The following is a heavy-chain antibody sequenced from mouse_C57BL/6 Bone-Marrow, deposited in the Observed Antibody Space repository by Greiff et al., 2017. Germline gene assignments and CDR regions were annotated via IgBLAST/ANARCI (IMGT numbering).Heavy chain of an antibody. CDR3: AIYYYGSRNHYYAMDY. J-gene: IGHJ4*01. V-gene: IGHV1-55*01. Sequence: QVQLQQPGAELVKPGASVKMSCKASGYTFTSYWITWVKQRPGQGLEWIGDIYPGSGSTNYNEKFKSKATLTVDTSSSTAYMQLSSLTSEDSAVYYCAIYYYGSRNHYYAMDYWGQGTSVTVSS. CDR2: IYPGSGST. D-gene: IGHD1-1*01. CDR1: GYTFTSYW.